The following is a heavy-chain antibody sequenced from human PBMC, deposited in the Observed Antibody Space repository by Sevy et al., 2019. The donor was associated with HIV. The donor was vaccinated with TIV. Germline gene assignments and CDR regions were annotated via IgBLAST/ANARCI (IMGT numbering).Heavy chain of an antibody. CDR1: GFTFSSYA. CDR3: ARGAGYCSSTSCYRFGGMDV. V-gene: IGHV3-30*04. D-gene: IGHD2-2*01. Sequence: GGSLRLSCAASGFTFSSYAMHWVHQAPGKGLEWVAVISYDGSNKYYADSVKGRFTISRDNSKNTLYLQMNSLRAEDTAVYYCARGAGYCSSTSCYRFGGMDVWGQGTTVTVSS. CDR2: ISYDGSNK. J-gene: IGHJ6*02.